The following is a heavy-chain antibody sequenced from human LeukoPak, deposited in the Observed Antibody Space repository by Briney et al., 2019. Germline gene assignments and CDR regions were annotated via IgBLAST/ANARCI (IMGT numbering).Heavy chain of an antibody. J-gene: IGHJ3*02. CDR1: GDSVSSNSAA. Sequence: SPTLSLTFAISGDSVSSNSAAWNWIRQSPSRGLEWLGSTYYRPKWYNDYAVSVKSRITINPDTSKNQFSLKLSSVTAADTAVYYCARPPADVGDAFDIWGQGTMVTVSS. D-gene: IGHD3-10*01. CDR3: ARPPADVGDAFDI. CDR2: TYYRPKWYN. V-gene: IGHV6-1*01.